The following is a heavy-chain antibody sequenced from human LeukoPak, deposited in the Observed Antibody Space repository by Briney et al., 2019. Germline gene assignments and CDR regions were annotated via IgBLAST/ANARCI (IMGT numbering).Heavy chain of an antibody. CDR3: ASVDTAMATDAFDI. CDR1: GGTFSSYA. D-gene: IGHD5-18*01. Sequence: SVKVSCXASGGTFSSYAISWVRQAPGQGLEWMGGIIPIFGTANYAQKFQGRVTITTDESTSTAYMELSSLRSEDTAVYYCASVDTAMATDAFDIWGQGTMVTVSS. V-gene: IGHV1-69*05. CDR2: IIPIFGTA. J-gene: IGHJ3*02.